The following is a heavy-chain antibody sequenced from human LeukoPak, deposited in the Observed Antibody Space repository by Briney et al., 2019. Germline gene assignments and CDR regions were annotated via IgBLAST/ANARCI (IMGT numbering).Heavy chain of an antibody. CDR2: ISSSSSYM. CDR1: GFTFTSYN. J-gene: IGHJ4*02. CDR3: ARDMDGYFDY. V-gene: IGHV3-21*01. D-gene: IGHD3-10*01. Sequence: GGSLRLACAASGFTFTSYNMNWVRQAPGKGLEWVSCISSSSSYMYYADSVKGRFTISRDNAKNSLYLQMNSLRAEDTAVYRCARDMDGYFDYWGQGTLVTVSS.